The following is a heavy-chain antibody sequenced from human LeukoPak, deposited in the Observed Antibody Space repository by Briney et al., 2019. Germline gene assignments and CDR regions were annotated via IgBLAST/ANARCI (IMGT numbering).Heavy chain of an antibody. V-gene: IGHV3-64*01. CDR1: GFTFSSYA. D-gene: IGHD5-18*01. J-gene: IGHJ3*02. CDR3: ARGRSLWPNDAFDI. Sequence: PGGSLRLSCAASGFTFSSYAMHWVRQAPGKGLEYVSAISSNGGSTYYANSVKGRFTISRDNSKNTLYLQMGSLRAEDMAVYYCARGRSLWPNDAFDIWGQGTMATVSS. CDR2: ISSNGGST.